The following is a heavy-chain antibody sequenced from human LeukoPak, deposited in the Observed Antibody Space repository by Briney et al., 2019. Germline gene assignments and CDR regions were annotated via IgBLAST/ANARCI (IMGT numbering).Heavy chain of an antibody. CDR3: ARESVVRGLDY. Sequence: PGGSLRLSCAASGFTFRSYEINWVRQAPGKGLEWVSYISRDSSTIFYADSVKGRFTISRDNAKSSLYPQMNSLRDEDTAVYYCARESVVRGLDYWGQGTLVTVSS. J-gene: IGHJ4*02. V-gene: IGHV3-48*02. CDR2: ISRDSSTI. D-gene: IGHD3-10*01. CDR1: GFTFRSYE.